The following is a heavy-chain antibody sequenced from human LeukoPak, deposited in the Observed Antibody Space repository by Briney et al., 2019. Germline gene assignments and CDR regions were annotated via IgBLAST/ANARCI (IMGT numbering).Heavy chain of an antibody. V-gene: IGHV3-15*01. D-gene: IGHD3-10*01. CDR3: TTDLGITMIRGVIVY. J-gene: IGHJ4*02. CDR2: IKSKGEGETT. CDR1: GLSFTNAW. Sequence: GGSLRLSCAYWGLSFTNAWLSWVRQPRGKGREWVGRIKSKGEGETTDYAAHVKGSFTMSRDDSKGMMYLYMNSLKTEDTAVYYCTTDLGITMIRGVIVYWGRGTLVTVSS.